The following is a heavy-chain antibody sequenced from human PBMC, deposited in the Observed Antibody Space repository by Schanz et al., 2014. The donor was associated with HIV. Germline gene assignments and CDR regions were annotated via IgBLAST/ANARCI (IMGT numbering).Heavy chain of an antibody. J-gene: IGHJ4*02. CDR1: GYSFSSYG. CDR2: ISVYHNKT. D-gene: IGHD6-19*01. V-gene: IGHV1-18*01. Sequence: QVHLVQSGAEVKKSGASVKVSCKASGYSFSSYGLSWVRQAPGQGLEWMGWISVYHNKTNYAQKLQGRVTMTTDTSTSTAYMELRSLRSDDTAVYYCAKMARSVAANTNFDYWGQGTLVTVSS. CDR3: AKMARSVAANTNFDY.